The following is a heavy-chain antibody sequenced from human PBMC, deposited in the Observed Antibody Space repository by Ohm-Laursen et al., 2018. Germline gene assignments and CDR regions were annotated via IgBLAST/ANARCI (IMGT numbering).Heavy chain of an antibody. CDR2: IGTSNTTI. V-gene: IGHV3-48*04. D-gene: IGHD6-19*01. J-gene: IGHJ2*01. CDR1: GFTFSHYS. Sequence: SLRLSCAASGFTFSHYSMNWVHQAPGKGPEWLSYIGTSNTTIYYADSVNGRFTISRDNAKNSLYLQMNSLRVEDTAVYYFARPKQWLGYFDLWGRGTLVTVSS. CDR3: ARPKQWLGYFDL.